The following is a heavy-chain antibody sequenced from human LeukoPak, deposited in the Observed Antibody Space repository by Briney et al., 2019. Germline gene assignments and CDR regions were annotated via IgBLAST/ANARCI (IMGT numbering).Heavy chain of an antibody. CDR3: ARDSHSSGYFRAGNNWFDP. D-gene: IGHD3-22*01. Sequence: GGSLRLSCAASGFTFSSYAMHWVRQAPGKGLEWVAVISYDGSNKYYADSVKGRFTISRDNSKNTLYLQMNSLRAEDTAVYYCARDSHSSGYFRAGNNWFDPWGQGTLVTVPS. CDR1: GFTFSSYA. CDR2: ISYDGSNK. V-gene: IGHV3-30-3*01. J-gene: IGHJ5*02.